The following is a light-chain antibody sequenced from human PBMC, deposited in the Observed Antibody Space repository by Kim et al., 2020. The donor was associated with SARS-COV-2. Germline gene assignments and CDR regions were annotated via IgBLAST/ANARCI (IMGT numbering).Light chain of an antibody. J-gene: IGKJ2*01. Sequence: DIQMTQSPSTLSASVGDRVTITCRASQSISTWLAWYQQKPGKAPKLLVYKASSLQSGVPSRFSGSGSGAEFTLTISSLQPDDFATYYCQQYNSYPYTFGQGTKLEI. CDR2: KAS. V-gene: IGKV1-5*03. CDR3: QQYNSYPYT. CDR1: QSISTW.